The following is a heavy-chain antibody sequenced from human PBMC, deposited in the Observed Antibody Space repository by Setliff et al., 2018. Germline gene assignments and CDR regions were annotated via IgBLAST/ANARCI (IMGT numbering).Heavy chain of an antibody. V-gene: IGHV4-39*07. CDR1: GGSITSGRYY. Sequence: SETLSLTCTVSGGSITSGRYYWGWIRQPPGKGLEWIGEINHSGSTNYNPSLKSRVTISVDTSKNQFSLKLSSVAAADTAVYYCARGFDVCGGGACYTDGPYYFDYWGLGTLVTVSS. D-gene: IGHD2-21*02. CDR3: ARGFDVCGGGACYTDGPYYFDY. J-gene: IGHJ4*02. CDR2: INHSGST.